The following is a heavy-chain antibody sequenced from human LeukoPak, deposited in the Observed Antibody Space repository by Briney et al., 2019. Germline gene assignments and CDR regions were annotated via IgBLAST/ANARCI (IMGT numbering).Heavy chain of an antibody. CDR1: GGSFSGYY. J-gene: IGHJ3*02. CDR3: ASLLVATHAFDI. CDR2: INHSGST. D-gene: IGHD5-12*01. V-gene: IGHV4-34*01. Sequence: SETLSLTCAVYGGSFSGYYWSWIRQPPGKGLEWIGEINHSGSTNYNPSLKSRVTISVDTSKNQFSLKLSSVTAADTAVYYCASLLVATHAFDIWGQGTMVTVSS.